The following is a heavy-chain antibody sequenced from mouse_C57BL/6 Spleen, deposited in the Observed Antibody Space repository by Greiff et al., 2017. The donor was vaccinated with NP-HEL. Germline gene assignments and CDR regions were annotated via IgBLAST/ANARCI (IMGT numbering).Heavy chain of an antibody. CDR1: GYAFTNYL. V-gene: IGHV1-54*01. D-gene: IGHD2-3*01. Sequence: VKLQESGAELVRPGTSVKVSCKASGYAFTNYLIEWVKQRPGQGLEWIGVINPGSGGTNYNEKFKGKATLTADKSSSTAYMQLSSLTSEDSAVYFCARGGLLNYWGQGTTLTVSS. CDR3: ARGGLLNY. CDR2: INPGSGGT. J-gene: IGHJ2*01.